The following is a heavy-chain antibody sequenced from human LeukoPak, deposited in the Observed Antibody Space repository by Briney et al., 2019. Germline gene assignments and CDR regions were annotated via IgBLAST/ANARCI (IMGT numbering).Heavy chain of an antibody. CDR2: IIPIFGTA. Sequence: SVKVSCKASGGTFSSYAISWVRQATGQGLEWMGGIIPIFGTANYAQKFQGRVTITADESTSTAYMELSSLRSEDTAVYYCAYKQLGPGDRGYYGMDVWGQGTTVTVSS. D-gene: IGHD6-6*01. CDR1: GGTFSSYA. CDR3: AYKQLGPGDRGYYGMDV. V-gene: IGHV1-69*13. J-gene: IGHJ6*02.